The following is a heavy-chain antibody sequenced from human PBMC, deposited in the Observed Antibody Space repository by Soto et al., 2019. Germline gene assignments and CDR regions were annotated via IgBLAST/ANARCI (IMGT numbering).Heavy chain of an antibody. Sequence: QVQLQESGPGLVKPSQTLSLTCTVSGGSISSGGYYWSWIRQHPGKGLEWIGYIYYSGSTYYNPSLKIRVTISVDTSKNQFSLKLSSVTAADTAVYYCARSHCTGGSCYSGAFDIWGQGTMVTVS. CDR2: IYYSGST. CDR1: GGSISSGGYY. D-gene: IGHD2-15*01. J-gene: IGHJ3*02. V-gene: IGHV4-31*03. CDR3: ARSHCTGGSCYSGAFDI.